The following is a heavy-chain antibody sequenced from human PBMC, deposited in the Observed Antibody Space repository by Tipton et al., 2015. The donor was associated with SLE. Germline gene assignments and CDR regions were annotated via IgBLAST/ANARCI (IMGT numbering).Heavy chain of an antibody. V-gene: IGHV4-59*01. D-gene: IGHD3-22*01. Sequence: GLVKPSETLSLTCDVYGGSSNTYYWAWIRQPPGKGLEWIGFIYSSGTTNYNPSLRSRVTMSVDTSKNQLSLSLNSVTTADTAMYYCARALRYSSGYFDFWGQGKRVTVSS. CDR3: ARALRYSSGYFDF. J-gene: IGHJ4*02. CDR1: GGSSNTYY. CDR2: IYSSGTT.